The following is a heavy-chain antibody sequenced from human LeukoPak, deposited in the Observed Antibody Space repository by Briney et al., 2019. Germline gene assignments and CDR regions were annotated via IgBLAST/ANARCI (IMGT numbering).Heavy chain of an antibody. V-gene: IGHV3-30*09. CDR2: ISYDGSNK. CDR3: ARANTPFADY. CDR1: RFTFSSYD. D-gene: IGHD2-2*02. J-gene: IGHJ4*02. Sequence: GRSLRLSCAASRFTFSSYDMHWVRQAPGKGLEWVAVISYDGSNKYYADSVKGRFAISRDDSKNTVYLQMNSLRVEDTAVYYCARANTPFADYWGQGTLVTVSS.